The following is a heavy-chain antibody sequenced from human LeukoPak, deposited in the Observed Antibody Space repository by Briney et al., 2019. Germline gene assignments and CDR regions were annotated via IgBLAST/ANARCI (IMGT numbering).Heavy chain of an antibody. D-gene: IGHD4-17*01. J-gene: IGHJ3*02. CDR1: GGSISSSSYY. Sequence: SETLSLTCTVSGGSISSSSYYWGWIRQPPGKGLEWIGSIYYSGSTYYNPSLKSRVTISVDTSKNQFSLKLSSVTAADTAVYYCARRDVTTRVAFDIWGQGTMVTVSS. CDR3: ARRDVTTRVAFDI. CDR2: IYYSGST. V-gene: IGHV4-39*01.